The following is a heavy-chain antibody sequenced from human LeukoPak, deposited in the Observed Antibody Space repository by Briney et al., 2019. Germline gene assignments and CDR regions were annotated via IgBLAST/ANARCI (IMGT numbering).Heavy chain of an antibody. Sequence: SETLSLTCTVSGGSISSYYWSWIRQPPGKGLEWIGYIYYSGSTNYNPSLKSRVTISVDTSKNQFSLRLSSVTAADTAVYYCARVTGYMTEDYFDYWGQGALITVSS. D-gene: IGHD6-13*01. CDR2: IYYSGST. CDR1: GGSISSYY. V-gene: IGHV4-59*01. J-gene: IGHJ4*02. CDR3: ARVTGYMTEDYFDY.